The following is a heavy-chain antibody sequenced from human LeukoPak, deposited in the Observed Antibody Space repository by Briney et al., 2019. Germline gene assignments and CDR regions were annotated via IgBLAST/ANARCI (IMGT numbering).Heavy chain of an antibody. J-gene: IGHJ4*02. V-gene: IGHV1-46*01. Sequence: ASVKVSCKASGYTFTSYYMHWVRQAPGQGLEWMGIINPSGGSTSYAQKFQGRVTMTRDMSTSTVYMELSRLRSEDTAVYYCAREGAAAGYFDYWGQGTLVTVSS. CDR3: AREGAAAGYFDY. CDR2: INPSGGST. CDR1: GYTFTSYY. D-gene: IGHD6-13*01.